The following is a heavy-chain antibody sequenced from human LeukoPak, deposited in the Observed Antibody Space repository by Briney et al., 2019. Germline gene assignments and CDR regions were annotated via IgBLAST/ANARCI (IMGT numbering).Heavy chain of an antibody. Sequence: GGSLRLSCAASGFTFSTYWMHWVRQAPGKGLVWVSGINSDGSSTRYADSVKGRFTISRDNAKTTLYLQMNSLRAEDTAVYYCAKPEGGTAMVYYFDYWGQGTLVTVSS. J-gene: IGHJ4*02. V-gene: IGHV3-74*01. CDR2: INSDGSST. D-gene: IGHD5-18*01. CDR3: AKPEGGTAMVYYFDY. CDR1: GFTFSTYW.